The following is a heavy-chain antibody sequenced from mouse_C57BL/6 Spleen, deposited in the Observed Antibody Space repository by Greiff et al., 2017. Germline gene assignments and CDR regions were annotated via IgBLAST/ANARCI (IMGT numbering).Heavy chain of an antibody. V-gene: IGHV7-3*01. CDR2: IRNKANGYTT. J-gene: IGHJ4*01. CDR1: GFTFTDYY. CDR3: ARRGDGAMDY. Sequence: DVMLVESGGGLVQPGGSLSLSCAASGFTFTDYYMSWVRQPPGKALEWLGFIRNKANGYTTEYSASVKGRFTISRDNSQSILYLQMNALRAEDSATYYCARRGDGAMDYWGQGTSVTVSS.